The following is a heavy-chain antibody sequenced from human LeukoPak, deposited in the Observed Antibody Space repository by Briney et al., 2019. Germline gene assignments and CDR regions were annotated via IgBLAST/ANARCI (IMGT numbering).Heavy chain of an antibody. V-gene: IGHV3-30*02. CDR2: VRYDGSEK. Sequence: GGSLRLSCAASGFTFSSHGMNWVRQAPGKGLEWVAFVRYDGSEKYFADSVKGRFTISRDNSRNTLYLQMNSLRAEDTAVYYCARDRQEQHQVGSGNLLDNWFDSWGQGTLVTVSS. CDR3: ARDRQEQHQVGSGNLLDNWFDS. CDR1: GFTFSSHG. J-gene: IGHJ5*01. D-gene: IGHD3-3*01.